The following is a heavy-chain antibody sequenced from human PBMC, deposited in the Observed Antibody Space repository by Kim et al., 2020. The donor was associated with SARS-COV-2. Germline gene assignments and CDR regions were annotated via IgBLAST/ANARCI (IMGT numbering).Heavy chain of an antibody. Sequence: TLSLTCTVSGGSISSGGYYWSWIRQHPGKGLEWIGYIYYSGSTYYNPSLKSRVTISVDTSKNQFSLKLSSVTAADTAVYYCARDIDYYGSGPANWFDPWGQGTLVTVSS. V-gene: IGHV4-31*03. CDR2: IYYSGST. D-gene: IGHD3-10*01. J-gene: IGHJ5*02. CDR1: GGSISSGGYY. CDR3: ARDIDYYGSGPANWFDP.